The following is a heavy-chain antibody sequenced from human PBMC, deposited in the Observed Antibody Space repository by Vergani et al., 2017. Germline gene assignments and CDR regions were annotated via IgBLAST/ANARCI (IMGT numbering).Heavy chain of an antibody. V-gene: IGHV1-46*01. CDR2: INPSGCST. D-gene: IGHD6-13*01. CDR1: GYTFTSYY. J-gene: IGHJ3*02. Sequence: QVQLVQSGAEVKKPGASVKVSCKASGYTFTSYYMHWVRQAPGQGLEWMGIINPSGCSTSYAQKFQGRVTMTRDTSTSTVYMELSSLRSEDTAVYYCATPIKEEQPRTGDAFDIWGQGTMVTVSS. CDR3: ATPIKEEQPRTGDAFDI.